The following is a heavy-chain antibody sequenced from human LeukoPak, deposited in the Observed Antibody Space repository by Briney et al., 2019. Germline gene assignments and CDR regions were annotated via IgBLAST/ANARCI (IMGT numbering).Heavy chain of an antibody. J-gene: IGHJ4*02. CDR1: GGSFSGYY. D-gene: IGHD3-10*02. Sequence: PSETLSLTCAVYGGSFSGYYWSWIRQPPGKGLEWIGEINHSGSTNYNPSLKSRVTISVDTSKNQFSLKLSSVTAADTAVYYCARGLSGEDHSDYWGQGTLVTVSS. CDR2: INHSGST. CDR3: ARGLSGEDHSDY. V-gene: IGHV4-34*01.